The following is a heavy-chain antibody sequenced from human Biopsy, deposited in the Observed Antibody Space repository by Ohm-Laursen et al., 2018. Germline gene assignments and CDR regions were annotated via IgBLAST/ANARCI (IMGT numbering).Heavy chain of an antibody. CDR3: VKQWGGYNFDS. V-gene: IGHV3-23*01. Sequence: SLRLSCAASGFTFHTYAMNWVRQAPGKGLEWAAHIDVSDYNTYYADSVRGRFTISRDNSKQMVHLEINSLTAGDTAVYYCVKQWGGYNFDSWGQGTLVTVSS. CDR1: GFTFHTYA. CDR2: IDVSDYNT. J-gene: IGHJ5*01. D-gene: IGHD1-14*01.